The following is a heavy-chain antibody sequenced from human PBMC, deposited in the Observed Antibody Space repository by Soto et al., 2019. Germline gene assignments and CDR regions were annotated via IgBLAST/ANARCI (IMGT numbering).Heavy chain of an antibody. Sequence: GGSLRLSCAASGFSVRTNYMSWVRQAPGKGLDWVSVFESGGSIYYADSVKGRFIISRDYAKNTVYLQMNNLRAEDTAVYYCARATVDRDFDYWGQGTLVTVSS. D-gene: IGHD4-17*01. CDR1: GFSVRTNY. J-gene: IGHJ4*02. CDR3: ARATVDRDFDY. V-gene: IGHV3-53*01. CDR2: FESGGSI.